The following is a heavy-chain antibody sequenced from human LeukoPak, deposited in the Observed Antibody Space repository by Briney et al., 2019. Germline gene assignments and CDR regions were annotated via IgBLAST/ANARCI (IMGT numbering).Heavy chain of an antibody. CDR3: ARSTRDGYNHYHYYYMDV. J-gene: IGHJ6*03. Sequence: PGGSLRLSSAASGFIVSSSYMNWGRQAPGKGLEWGSVIYSGGHTYYTDSVKGRFTISRDNSNNTLYLYMNSLRPDDTAVYYCARSTRDGYNHYHYYYMDVWGKGTTVTVSS. CDR1: GFIVSSSY. V-gene: IGHV3-53*01. CDR2: IYSGGHT. D-gene: IGHD5-24*01.